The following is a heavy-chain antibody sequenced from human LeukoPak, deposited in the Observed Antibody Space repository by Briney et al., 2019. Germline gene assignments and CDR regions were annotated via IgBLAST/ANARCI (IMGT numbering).Heavy chain of an antibody. V-gene: IGHV3-23*01. J-gene: IGHJ6*02. D-gene: IGHD6-13*01. CDR1: GFTFSSYA. CDR2: ISGCGASI. CDR3: AKDREYSSSWYVTYYFYGMDV. Sequence: PGGCLRLSCTPSGFTFSSYAMSWVRQAPGKGLGWVSSISGCGASIYYADSVKGRFTISRDNFKNTLSLPMNSLIAEDTAVYYCAKDREYSSSWYVTYYFYGMDVWGQGTTVTVSS.